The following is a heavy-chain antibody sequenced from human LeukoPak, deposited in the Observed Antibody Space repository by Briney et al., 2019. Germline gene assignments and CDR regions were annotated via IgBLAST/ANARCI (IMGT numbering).Heavy chain of an antibody. J-gene: IGHJ4*02. CDR3: ARYGADCFDY. D-gene: IGHD4/OR15-4a*01. CDR1: GFTFSSYS. V-gene: IGHV3-21*01. Sequence: GGSLRLSCAASGFTFSSYSMNWVRPAPGKGREWVASISYTSTYIFYADSLKGRFTISRDNAENSLYLQMNSLRVEDTAVYYCARYGADCFDYWGQGTLVTVSS. CDR2: ISYTSTYI.